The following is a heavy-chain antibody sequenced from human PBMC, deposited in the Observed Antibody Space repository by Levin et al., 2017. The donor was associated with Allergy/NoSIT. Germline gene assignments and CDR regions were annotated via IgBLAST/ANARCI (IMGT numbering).Heavy chain of an antibody. CDR3: ARLQDYTSGYGAQYFDV. Sequence: SETLSLTCTVSGGSISSEYWSWIRQPPGKGLEWLGFIYYSGSTKYNPSLKSPITISLDTSRTRFSLTMRSVTSAATAVYYCARLQDYTSGYGAQYFDVWGQGAMVTVSS. CDR2: IYYSGST. V-gene: IGHV4-59*01. D-gene: IGHD3-22*01. J-gene: IGHJ3*01. CDR1: GGSISSEY.